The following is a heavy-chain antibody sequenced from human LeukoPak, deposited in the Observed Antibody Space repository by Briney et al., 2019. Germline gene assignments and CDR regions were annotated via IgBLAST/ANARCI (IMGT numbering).Heavy chain of an antibody. CDR2: ISSSGSTI. D-gene: IGHD3-10*01. CDR3: ARDSKPKRITMVREAY. Sequence: PGGSLRLPCAASGFTFSSYEMNWVRQAPGKGLEWVSYISSSGSTIYYADSVKGRFTISRDNAKNSLYLQMNSLRAEDTAVYYCARDSKPKRITMVREAYWGQGTLVTVSS. J-gene: IGHJ4*02. CDR1: GFTFSSYE. V-gene: IGHV3-48*03.